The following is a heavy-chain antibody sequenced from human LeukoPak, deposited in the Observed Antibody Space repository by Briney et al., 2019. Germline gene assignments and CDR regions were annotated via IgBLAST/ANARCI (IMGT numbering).Heavy chain of an antibody. J-gene: IGHJ4*02. CDR2: ISGYSGNT. CDR3: ARVGTTYGDPLEYAY. V-gene: IGHV1-18*01. D-gene: IGHD2-21*02. Sequence: GASVKVSRKASGYSFTTYGISWVRQAPGQGLEWMGWISGYSGNTNYAPKLQGRVTMTTDTSTSTAYMELRSLTSADTGTYYCARVGTTYGDPLEYAYRGQGTLVTVSS. CDR1: GYSFTTYG.